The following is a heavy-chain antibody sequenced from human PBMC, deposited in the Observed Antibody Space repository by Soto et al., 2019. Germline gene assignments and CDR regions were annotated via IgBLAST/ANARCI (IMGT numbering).Heavy chain of an antibody. CDR3: AHRRRLDRDWNYGTFDY. CDR1: GFSLTTYGVG. J-gene: IGHJ4*02. CDR2: IYWGDDK. Sequence: QITLEESGPTLVKPTQTLTLTCTFSGFSLTTYGVGVGWIRQPPGKALEWLALIYWGDDKRYSPSLKRRLTITKDTSKNQVVLTLTNMDPVDTATYFCAHRRRLDRDWNYGTFDYWGQGALITVPS. D-gene: IGHD1-7*01. V-gene: IGHV2-5*02.